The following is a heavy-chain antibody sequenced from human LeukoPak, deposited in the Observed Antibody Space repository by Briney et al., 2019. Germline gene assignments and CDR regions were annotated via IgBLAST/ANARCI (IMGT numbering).Heavy chain of an antibody. D-gene: IGHD4-11*01. CDR1: GFTFSRRA. V-gene: IGHV3-23*01. CDR2: IVGSGVDT. Sequence: GGSLRLSCAASGFTFSRRAMSWVRRAPGKGLEWVSVIVGSGVDTYYADSVKGRFTISRDNSKNTLYVQMNSLGAEDTAVYYCAKGPNDSSNYLFDYWGQGTLVTVSS. J-gene: IGHJ4*02. CDR3: AKGPNDSSNYLFDY.